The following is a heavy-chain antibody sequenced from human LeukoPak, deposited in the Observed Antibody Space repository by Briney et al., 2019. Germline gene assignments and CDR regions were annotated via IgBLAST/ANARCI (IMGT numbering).Heavy chain of an antibody. CDR2: TYYRTKGYN. D-gene: IGHD1-26*01. Sequence: SQTLSLTRAISGDSVSSNSAAWNWIRQSPSRGLEWLARTYYRTKGYNDYAVSVKSRITITPDTSNYQFYLTLSSVTAADTAVYYCTREVRSAWASVDPWDKGTLVIVSS. CDR3: TREVRSAWASVDP. V-gene: IGHV6-1*01. J-gene: IGHJ5*02. CDR1: GDSVSSNSAA.